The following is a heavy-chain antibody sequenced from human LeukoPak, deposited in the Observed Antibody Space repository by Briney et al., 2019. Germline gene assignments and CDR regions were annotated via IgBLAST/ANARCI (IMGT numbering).Heavy chain of an antibody. Sequence: EASVKVSCKASGYTFTSYAMHWVRQAPGQGLEWMGWISAYNGNTNYAQKLQGRVTMTTDTSTSTAYMELRSLRSDDTAVYYCARDPLRTSCYLHHWMCADPPDSWGQGTTVTVSS. CDR1: GYTFTSYA. V-gene: IGHV1-18*01. CDR2: ISAYNGNT. D-gene: IGHD2-2*01. CDR3: ARDPLRTSCYLHHWMCADPPDS. J-gene: IGHJ6*02.